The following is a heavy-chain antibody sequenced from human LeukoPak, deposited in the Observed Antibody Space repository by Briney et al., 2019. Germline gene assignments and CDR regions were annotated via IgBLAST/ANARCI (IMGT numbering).Heavy chain of an antibody. CDR3: AKDNIWFGEESLDY. D-gene: IGHD3-10*01. V-gene: IGHV3-30*18. CDR2: ISYDGSNK. CDR1: GFTFSSYG. J-gene: IGHJ4*02. Sequence: GGSLRLSCAASGFTFSSYGMHWVRQAPGKGLEWVAVISYDGSNKYYADSVKGRFTISRDNFKNTLYLQMNSLRAEDTAVYYCAKDNIWFGEESLDYWGQGTLVTVSS.